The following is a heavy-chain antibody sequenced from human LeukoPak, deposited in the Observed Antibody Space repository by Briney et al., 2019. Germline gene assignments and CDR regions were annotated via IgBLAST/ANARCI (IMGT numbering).Heavy chain of an antibody. CDR2: IHHSGST. J-gene: IGHJ3*02. V-gene: IGHV4-38-2*02. CDR3: ARVSMVGGFDI. D-gene: IGHD2-15*01. CDR1: GYSISSAYY. Sequence: TSSETLSLTCTVSGYSISSAYYWGWIRQPPGKGLEWIGSIHHSGSTDYNPSLKSRVTISGDTSKNQFSLKLSSVTAADTAVYYCARVSMVGGFDIWGQGTMVTVSS.